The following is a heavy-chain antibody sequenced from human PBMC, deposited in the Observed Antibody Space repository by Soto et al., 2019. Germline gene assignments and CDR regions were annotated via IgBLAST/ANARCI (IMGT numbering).Heavy chain of an antibody. Sequence: QVQLVQSGAEVKKPGSSVKVSCKASGGTFSSYAISWVRQAPGQGLEWMGGIIPIFGTANYAQKFQGRVTITADESTSTAYMELSSLRSEDTAVYYCARDEGGEYCGGDCYSGFGFDPWGQGTLVTVSS. CDR1: GGTFSSYA. V-gene: IGHV1-69*01. CDR3: ARDEGGEYCGGDCYSGFGFDP. J-gene: IGHJ5*02. D-gene: IGHD2-21*02. CDR2: IIPIFGTA.